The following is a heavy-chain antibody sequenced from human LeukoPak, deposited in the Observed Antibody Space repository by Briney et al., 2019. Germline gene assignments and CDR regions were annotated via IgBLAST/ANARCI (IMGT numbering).Heavy chain of an antibody. Sequence: SETLSLTCTVSGGSISSYYWSWIRQPAGKGLEWIGRIYTSGSTNYNPSLKSRVTISVDKSKNQFSLKLNSVTAADTAVYYCARYMAYSSSWSYYYYMDVWGNGTTVTVSS. CDR3: ARYMAYSSSWSYYYYMDV. V-gene: IGHV4-4*07. J-gene: IGHJ6*03. D-gene: IGHD6-13*01. CDR2: IYTSGST. CDR1: GGSISSYY.